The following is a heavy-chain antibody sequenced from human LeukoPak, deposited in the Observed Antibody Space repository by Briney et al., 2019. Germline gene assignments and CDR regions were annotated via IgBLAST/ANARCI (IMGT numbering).Heavy chain of an antibody. J-gene: IGHJ2*01. D-gene: IGHD2-21*02. CDR2: INPNSGGT. V-gene: IGHV1-2*02. CDR3: ARANTSLYCGGDCWYFDL. Sequence: EASVKVSCKTSGYTFTAFYMHWVRQAPGQGLEWMGWINPNSGGTNYAQKFQGRVTMTRDTSISTAYVELSRLSSDDTAVYYCARANTSLYCGGDCWYFDLWGRGTLVTVSS. CDR1: GYTFTAFY.